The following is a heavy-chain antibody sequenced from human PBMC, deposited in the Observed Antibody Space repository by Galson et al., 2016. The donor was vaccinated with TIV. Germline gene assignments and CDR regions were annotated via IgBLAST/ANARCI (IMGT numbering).Heavy chain of an antibody. CDR3: ARDLSTDTTTPFDY. CDR1: GYTFTDHY. J-gene: IGHJ4*02. Sequence: SVKVSCKASGYTFTDHYIHWVRQAPGQGLEWMGWINPTSGDTNYQKRFQDRVTMTRDTSITTVYMDLNRLTSDDTAVYYCARDLSTDTTTPFDYWGQGTLVTV. CDR2: INPTSGDT. V-gene: IGHV1-2*02. D-gene: IGHD1-26*01.